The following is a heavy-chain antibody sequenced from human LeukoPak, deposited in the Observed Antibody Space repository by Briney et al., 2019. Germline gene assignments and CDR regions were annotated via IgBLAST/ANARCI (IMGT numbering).Heavy chain of an antibody. CDR1: GFIFSNYA. CDR3: ARRWLGDPYGMDV. D-gene: IGHD3-10*01. CDR2: IGGVSESF. J-gene: IGHJ6*02. Sequence: PGGSLRLSCAASGFIFSNYATTWVRQAPGKGLEWVSIIGGVSESFYYADSVKGRFTVSRDNSKDTLYLQINSLRDEDTAVYYCARRWLGDPYGMDVWGQGTTVSVSS. V-gene: IGHV3-23*01.